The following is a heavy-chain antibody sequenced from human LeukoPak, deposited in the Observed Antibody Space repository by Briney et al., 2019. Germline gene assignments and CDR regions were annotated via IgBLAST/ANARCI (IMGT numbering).Heavy chain of an antibody. Sequence: GGSLRLSCAASGFTFSSYSMNWVRQAPGKGLEWVSSISSSSSHIYYADSVKGRFTISRDNAKNSLYLQMNSLRAEDTAVYYCAKEEITESTSLYYYGMDVWGQGTTVTVSS. CDR1: GFTFSSYS. CDR2: ISSSSSHI. V-gene: IGHV3-21*04. J-gene: IGHJ6*02. CDR3: AKEEITESTSLYYYGMDV. D-gene: IGHD2-2*01.